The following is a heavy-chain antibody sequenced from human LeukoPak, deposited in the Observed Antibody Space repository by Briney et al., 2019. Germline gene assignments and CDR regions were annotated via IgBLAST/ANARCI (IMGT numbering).Heavy chain of an antibody. Sequence: ASVKVSCKASGGTFSSYAISWVRQAPGQGLEWMGRNIPILGIANYAQKFQGRVTITADKSTSTAYMELSSLRSEDTAVYYCARGIVGATFGNWGQGTLVTVSS. CDR3: ARGIVGATFGN. J-gene: IGHJ4*02. CDR2: NIPILGIA. V-gene: IGHV1-69*04. CDR1: GGTFSSYA. D-gene: IGHD1-26*01.